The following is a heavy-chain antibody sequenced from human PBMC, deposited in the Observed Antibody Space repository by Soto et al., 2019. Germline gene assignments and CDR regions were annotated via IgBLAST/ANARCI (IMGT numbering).Heavy chain of an antibody. CDR1: GFTFSTFV. J-gene: IGHJ4*02. V-gene: IGHV3-23*01. Sequence: EVQLLESGGGLVHPGGSLRLSCAASGFTFSTFVMTWVRQAPGKGLEWVSSITASGAKTHYADSVKGRFTISRDNSKNTLFLQMNSRRAEDTAVYYCAKHPSQRLQRHIDFWGQGTLVTVSP. CDR2: ITASGAKT. CDR3: AKHPSQRLQRHIDF. D-gene: IGHD6-25*01.